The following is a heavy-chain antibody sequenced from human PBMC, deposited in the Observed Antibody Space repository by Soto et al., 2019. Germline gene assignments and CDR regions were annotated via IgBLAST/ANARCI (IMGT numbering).Heavy chain of an antibody. CDR1: GGSISSYY. CDR2: IYYSGST. Sequence: SETLSLTCTVSGGSISSYYWSWIRQPPGKGLEWIGYIYYSGSTNYNPSLKSRVTISVDTSKNQFSLKLSSVTAADTAVYYCARDTSDKARYFDYWGQGTLVTVS. D-gene: IGHD5-12*01. V-gene: IGHV4-59*01. J-gene: IGHJ4*02. CDR3: ARDTSDKARYFDY.